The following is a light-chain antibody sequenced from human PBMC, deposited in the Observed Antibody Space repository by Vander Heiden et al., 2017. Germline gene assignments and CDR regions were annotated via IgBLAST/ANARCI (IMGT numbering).Light chain of an antibody. CDR1: NMGSKS. Sequence: SYVLTQPPSVSVAPGQTARITFGGNNMGSKSVHWYQQRPGQAPVLVVYDDSDRPSGIPERFSGSNYGTTATLTISRVEAGDEADYYCQVSDRSSDNRVFGGGTKLTVL. V-gene: IGLV3-21*02. CDR3: QVSDRSSDNRV. J-gene: IGLJ2*01. CDR2: DDS.